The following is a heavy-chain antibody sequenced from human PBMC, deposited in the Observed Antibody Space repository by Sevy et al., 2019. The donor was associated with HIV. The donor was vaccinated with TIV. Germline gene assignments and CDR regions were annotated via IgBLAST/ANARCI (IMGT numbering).Heavy chain of an antibody. CDR1: GDSISSGGYS. Sequence: SETLSLTCAVSGDSISSGGYSWNWIRQPPGKGLEWIGYMYHSGSTYSNPSLQSRVTISVDRSKNQFSLKLTSVTAADTAVYDCARGDTSNTFDYRGQGTLVTVSS. CDR2: MYHSGST. V-gene: IGHV4-30-2*01. CDR3: ARGDTSNTFDY. J-gene: IGHJ4*02.